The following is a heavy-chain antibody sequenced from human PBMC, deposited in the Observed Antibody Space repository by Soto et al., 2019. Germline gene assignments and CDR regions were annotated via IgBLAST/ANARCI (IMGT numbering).Heavy chain of an antibody. CDR3: AKDGPGYGGYDYSDY. D-gene: IGHD5-12*01. J-gene: IGHJ4*02. Sequence: PGGSLRLSCAASGFTFSSYAMSWVRQAPGKGLEWVSAISGSGGSTYYADSVKGRFTISRDDSKNTLYLQMNSLRAEDTAVYYCAKDGPGYGGYDYSDYWGQGTLVTVSS. V-gene: IGHV3-23*01. CDR1: GFTFSSYA. CDR2: ISGSGGST.